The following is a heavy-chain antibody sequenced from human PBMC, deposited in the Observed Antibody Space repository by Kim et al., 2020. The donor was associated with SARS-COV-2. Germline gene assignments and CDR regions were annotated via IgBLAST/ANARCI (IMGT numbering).Heavy chain of an antibody. J-gene: IGHJ6*02. Sequence: GGSLRLSCAASGFTFSSYSMNWVRQAPGKGLEWVSSISSSSSYIYYADSVKGRFTISRDNAKNSLYLQMNSLRAEDTAVYYCARRYDYVWGSYRWEHYGMDVWGQGTTVTVSS. CDR3: ARRYDYVWGSYRWEHYGMDV. CDR2: ISSSSSYI. D-gene: IGHD3-16*02. CDR1: GFTFSSYS. V-gene: IGHV3-21*04.